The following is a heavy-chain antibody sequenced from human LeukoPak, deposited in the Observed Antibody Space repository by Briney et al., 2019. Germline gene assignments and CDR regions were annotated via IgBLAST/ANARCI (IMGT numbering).Heavy chain of an antibody. V-gene: IGHV5-51*01. J-gene: IGHJ3*02. CDR2: IYPGDSDT. Sequence: GESLQISGQGSGSSFTSYWIGWVRQLPGKGLEWMRIIYPGDSDTRYSPSFKGQVTISADKSISTAYLQWSSLKASDTAMYYCARPTYYDFWSGYYDRDVDAFDIWGQGTMVTVSS. CDR1: GSSFTSYW. D-gene: IGHD3-3*01. CDR3: ARPTYYDFWSGYYDRDVDAFDI.